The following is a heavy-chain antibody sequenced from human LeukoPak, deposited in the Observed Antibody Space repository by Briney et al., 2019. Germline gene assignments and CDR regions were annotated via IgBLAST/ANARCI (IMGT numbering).Heavy chain of an antibody. D-gene: IGHD5-24*01. CDR2: IYPGDSDT. Sequence: GESLKISCKGSGYSFTSYWIGWVRQMPGKGLEWIGIIYPGDSDTRYSPSFQGQVTISADKSISTAYLQWSSLKASDTAMYYCASALRRDGYRFDYWGQGTLVTVSS. CDR1: GYSFTSYW. J-gene: IGHJ4*02. CDR3: ASALRRDGYRFDY. V-gene: IGHV5-51*01.